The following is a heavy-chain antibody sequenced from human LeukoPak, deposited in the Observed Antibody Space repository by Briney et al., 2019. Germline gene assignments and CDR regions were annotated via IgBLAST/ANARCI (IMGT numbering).Heavy chain of an antibody. V-gene: IGHV3-21*01. CDR1: GFTFSRYS. CDR3: ARLANCYDSSGSVDY. J-gene: IGHJ4*02. D-gene: IGHD3-22*01. Sequence: PGGSLRLSCVASGFTFSRYSMNWVRQAPGKGLEWVSSITSSSYIYYGDSVKGRLTISRDNAKNSLYLQMNSLRAEDTAVYYCARLANCYDSSGSVDYWGQGTLVTVSS. CDR2: ITSSSYI.